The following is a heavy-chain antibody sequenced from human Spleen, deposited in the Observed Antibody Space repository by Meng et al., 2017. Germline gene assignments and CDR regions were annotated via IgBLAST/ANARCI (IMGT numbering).Heavy chain of an antibody. J-gene: IGHJ4*02. Sequence: GSLRLSCAVSGYSITGSYNWGWIRQSPGKGLEWIGSIYQSGSTYYNPSLKGRVTMSADTSKNQFSLKLTSVTAADTAVYYCARGPTTMAHDFDYWGQGTLVTVSS. CDR3: ARGPTTMAHDFDY. D-gene: IGHD4-11*01. CDR1: GYSITGSYN. V-gene: IGHV4-38-2*01. CDR2: IYQSGST.